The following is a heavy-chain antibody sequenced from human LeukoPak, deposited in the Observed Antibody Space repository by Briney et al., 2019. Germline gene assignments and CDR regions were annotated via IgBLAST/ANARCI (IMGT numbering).Heavy chain of an antibody. CDR3: ARGPSCSSTSCYTTGLFDY. D-gene: IGHD2-2*01. Sequence: PGGSLRLSCTASGFTFGIYSMNWVRQAPGKGLEWVSSISSSSNSIYYADSVKGQFTISRDNAKNSLYLQMNSLRAEDTAVYYCARGPSCSSTSCYTTGLFDYWGQGTLVTVSS. V-gene: IGHV3-21*01. CDR2: ISSSSNSI. J-gene: IGHJ4*02. CDR1: GFTFGIYS.